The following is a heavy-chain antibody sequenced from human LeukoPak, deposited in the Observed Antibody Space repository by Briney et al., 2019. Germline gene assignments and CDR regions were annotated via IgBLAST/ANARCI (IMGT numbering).Heavy chain of an antibody. J-gene: IGHJ4*02. CDR2: IYYSGST. Sequence: SETLSLTCSVSGGSINSDYWSWIRQPPGKGLEWIGYIYYSGSTNYNPSLKSRVTISVDTSKNQFSLKLSSVTAADTAVYYCARAVRGVSTPFDYWGQGTLVTVSS. D-gene: IGHD3-10*01. CDR1: GGSINSDY. V-gene: IGHV4-59*08. CDR3: ARAVRGVSTPFDY.